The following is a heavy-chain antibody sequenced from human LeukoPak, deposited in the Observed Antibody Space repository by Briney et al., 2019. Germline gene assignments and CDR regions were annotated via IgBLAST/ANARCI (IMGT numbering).Heavy chain of an antibody. CDR3: ARGETGTDFWSGHVLGY. Sequence: ASVKVSCKVSGYTLTELSMHWVRQAPGKGLEWMGGFDPEDGETIYAQKFQGRVTMTEDTSTDTAYMELSSLRSEDTAVYYCARGETGTDFWSGHVLGYWGQGTLVTVSS. CDR1: GYTLTELS. V-gene: IGHV1-24*01. J-gene: IGHJ4*02. D-gene: IGHD3-3*01. CDR2: FDPEDGET.